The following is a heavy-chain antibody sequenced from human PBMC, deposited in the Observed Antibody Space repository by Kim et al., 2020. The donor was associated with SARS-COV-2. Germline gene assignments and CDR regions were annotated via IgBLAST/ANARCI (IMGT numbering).Heavy chain of an antibody. Sequence: SETLSLTCAVYGGSFSGYYWSWIRQPPGKGLEWIGEINHSGSTNYNPSLKSRVTISVDTSKNQFSLKLSSVTAADTAVYYCARGVRVTYDFWSGYYETYMDVWGKGTTVTVSS. D-gene: IGHD3-3*01. CDR3: ARGVRVTYDFWSGYYETYMDV. J-gene: IGHJ6*03. CDR1: GGSFSGYY. CDR2: INHSGST. V-gene: IGHV4-34*01.